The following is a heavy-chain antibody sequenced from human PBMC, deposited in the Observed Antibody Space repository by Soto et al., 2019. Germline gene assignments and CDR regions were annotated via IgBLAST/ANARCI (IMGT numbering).Heavy chain of an antibody. CDR3: TTETYGGGGALDY. V-gene: IGHV3-15*01. D-gene: IGHD2-21*01. J-gene: IGHJ4*02. CDR1: GFTFSNAW. CDR2: IKSKTDGGTT. Sequence: KAVGSLRLSCAASGFTFSNAWMSWVRQAPGKGLEWVGRIKSKTDGGTTDYAAPVKGRFTISRDDSKNTLYLQMNSLKTEDTAVYYCTTETYGGGGALDYWGQGTLVTVSS.